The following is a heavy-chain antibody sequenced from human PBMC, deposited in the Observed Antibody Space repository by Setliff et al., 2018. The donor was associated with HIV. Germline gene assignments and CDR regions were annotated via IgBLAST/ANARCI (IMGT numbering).Heavy chain of an antibody. CDR2: ISSTSDYI. CDR3: ARDPFLAQGFWSGYYSDY. Sequence: GGSLRLSCAVSGFTFSDYSMNWVRQAPGKGLEWVSSISSTSDYIYYADSVKGRFTISRDNSKNTLYLQMNSLRAEDTAVYYCARDPFLAQGFWSGYYSDYWGQGTLVTVSS. J-gene: IGHJ4*02. V-gene: IGHV3-21*01. D-gene: IGHD3-3*01. CDR1: GFTFSDYS.